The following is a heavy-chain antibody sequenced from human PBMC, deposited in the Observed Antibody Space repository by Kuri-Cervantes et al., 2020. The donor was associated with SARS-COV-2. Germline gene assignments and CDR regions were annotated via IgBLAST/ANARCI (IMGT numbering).Heavy chain of an antibody. CDR3: ARTRITMVVVVIPDAFDI. V-gene: IGHV4-31*03. CDR2: IYYSGST. D-gene: IGHD3-22*01. CDR1: GGSISSGGYY. J-gene: IGHJ3*02. Sequence: SETLSLTCTVSGGSISSGGYYWSWIRQHPGKGLEWFGYIYYSGSTYYNPSLKSRVTISVDTSKNQFSLKLSSVTAADTAVYYCARTRITMVVVVIPDAFDIWGQGTMVTVSS.